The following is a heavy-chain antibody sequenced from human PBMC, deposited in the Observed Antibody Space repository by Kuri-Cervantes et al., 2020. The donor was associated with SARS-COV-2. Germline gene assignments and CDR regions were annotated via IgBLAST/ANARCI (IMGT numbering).Heavy chain of an antibody. Sequence: SETLSLTCAVYGGSFSDYYWSWVRQPPGRGLEWIGEINHSGNTNYDPSLKSRVTISVDTSKNQFSLKLSSVTAADTAVYYCARRKAYYDFWSGYYEKDYFDYWGQGTLVTVSS. D-gene: IGHD3-3*01. V-gene: IGHV4-34*01. CDR1: GGSFSDYY. J-gene: IGHJ4*02. CDR3: ARRKAYYDFWSGYYEKDYFDY. CDR2: INHSGNT.